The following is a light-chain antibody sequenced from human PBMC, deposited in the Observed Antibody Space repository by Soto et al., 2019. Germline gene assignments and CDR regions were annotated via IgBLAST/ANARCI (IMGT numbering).Light chain of an antibody. CDR2: DAF. V-gene: IGKV3-11*01. J-gene: IGKJ4*01. Sequence: EIVLTQSPATLSLSPGERATLSCRASQSISSYLGWYQQKPGQAPRLLIYDAFNRAAGIPARFSGSGSGTDFTLTISSLEPEDFAVYYCKQRSKWPLTFGGGTKVETK. CDR1: QSISSY. CDR3: KQRSKWPLT.